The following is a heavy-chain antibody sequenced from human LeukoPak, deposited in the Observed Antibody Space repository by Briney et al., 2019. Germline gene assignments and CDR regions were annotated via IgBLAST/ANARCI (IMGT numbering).Heavy chain of an antibody. J-gene: IGHJ4*02. CDR3: ARDTVINEGF. CDR2: IRSDGGDK. Sequence: GGSLRLSCAASGFTFSNAWMSWVRQAPGKGLEWVAFIRSDGGDKYYADSVKGRFTLSRDNSKNTLYLQVNSLRAEDAAVYYCARDTVINEGFWGQGTLVTVSS. V-gene: IGHV3-30*02. CDR1: GFTFSNAW. D-gene: IGHD4-17*01.